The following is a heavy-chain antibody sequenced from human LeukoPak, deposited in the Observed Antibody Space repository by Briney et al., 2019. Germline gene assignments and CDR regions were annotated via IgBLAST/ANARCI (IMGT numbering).Heavy chain of an antibody. V-gene: IGHV3-23*01. J-gene: IGHJ4*02. CDR3: AKDLSGSSVGVDY. Sequence: GGTLRLSCAASGFTFSSYGMSWVRQAPGKGLEWVSAISGSGGSTYYADSVKGRFTISRDNSKNTLYLQMNSLRAEDTAVYYCAKDLSGSSVGVDYWGQGTLVTVSS. CDR2: ISGSGGST. CDR1: GFTFSSYG. D-gene: IGHD1-26*01.